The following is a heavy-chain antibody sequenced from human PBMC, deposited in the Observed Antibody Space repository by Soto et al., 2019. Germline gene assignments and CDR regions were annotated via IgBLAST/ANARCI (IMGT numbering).Heavy chain of an antibody. CDR1: GFTFSQTW. Sequence: GGSLRLSCAASGFTFSQTWMNWVRQAPGRGLEWVGHVKSKSGGGTTEYADSVKGRFTISRDNSKNTLYLQMNSLRAEDTAVYYCAKDEPQQLSFPYYWGQGTLVTVSS. J-gene: IGHJ4*02. D-gene: IGHD6-13*01. V-gene: IGHV3-15*07. CDR2: VKSKSGGGTT. CDR3: AKDEPQQLSFPYY.